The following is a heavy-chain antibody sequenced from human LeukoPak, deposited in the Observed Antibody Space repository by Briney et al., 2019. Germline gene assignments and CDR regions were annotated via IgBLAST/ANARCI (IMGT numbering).Heavy chain of an antibody. CDR1: GGSISGYY. CDR3: ARHLYSGHDRVFDY. D-gene: IGHD5-12*01. CDR2: VYYNGIT. Sequence: SETLSLTCTVSGGSISGYYWIWIRQPPGKGLEWIGYVYYNGITNYNPSLKSRVTISVDTSKSQFSLKLSSVTAADTAVYFCARHLYSGHDRVFDYWGQGSLVTVSS. J-gene: IGHJ4*02. V-gene: IGHV4-59*08.